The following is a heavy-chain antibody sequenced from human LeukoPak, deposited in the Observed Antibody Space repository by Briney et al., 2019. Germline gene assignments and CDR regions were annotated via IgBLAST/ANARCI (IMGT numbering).Heavy chain of an antibody. Sequence: GGSLRLSCAASGFTFSDYYMSWIRQAPGKGLEWVSYISSSGSTMYYADSVKGRFTISRDNAKNSLYLQMNSLRAEDTAVYYCARDVLRGFCSSTSCYTTSFGYWGQGTLVTVSS. CDR3: ARDVLRGFCSSTSCYTTSFGY. J-gene: IGHJ4*02. V-gene: IGHV3-11*04. D-gene: IGHD2-2*02. CDR2: ISSSGSTM. CDR1: GFTFSDYY.